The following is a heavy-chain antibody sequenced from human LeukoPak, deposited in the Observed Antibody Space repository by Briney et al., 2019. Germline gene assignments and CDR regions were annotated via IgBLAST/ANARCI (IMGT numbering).Heavy chain of an antibody. CDR2: ISGSGGST. Sequence: GGSLRLSCAASGFTFSNYAMSWVRQAPGKGLEWVSVISGSGGSTYYADSVKGRFTISRDNSKNTLYVQMSSLRAEDTAVYYCAKHLYYGSGAYHTLSSFDYWGQGTLVTVSS. J-gene: IGHJ4*02. D-gene: IGHD3-22*01. CDR1: GFTFSNYA. CDR3: AKHLYYGSGAYHTLSSFDY. V-gene: IGHV3-23*01.